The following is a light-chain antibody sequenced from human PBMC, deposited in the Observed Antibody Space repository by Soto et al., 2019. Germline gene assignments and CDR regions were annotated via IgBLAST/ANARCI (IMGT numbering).Light chain of an antibody. CDR3: GQFVSAPPRT. J-gene: IGKJ1*01. Sequence: EIVLTQSPDTLSLSPGERATLSCRASQTVNNNYVAWYQQKPGQAPRLLIFRASNKATGIPDRFSGSGSGTDFTLTISGLEPEDFAVYYCGQFVSAPPRTFGQGTKVDIK. CDR2: RAS. CDR1: QTVNNNY. V-gene: IGKV3-20*01.